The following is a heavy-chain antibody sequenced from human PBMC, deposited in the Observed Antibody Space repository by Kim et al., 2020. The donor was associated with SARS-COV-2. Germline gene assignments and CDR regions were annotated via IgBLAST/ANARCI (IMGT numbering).Heavy chain of an antibody. CDR2: INAGNGNT. V-gene: IGHV1-3*01. D-gene: IGHD3-22*01. Sequence: ASVKVSCKASGYTFTSYAMHWVRQAPGQRLEWMGWINAGNGNTKYSQKFQGRVTITRDTSASTAYMELSSLRSEDTAVYYCARDQDGGYYDSSGYYRSDAFDFWGQGTMVTVST. CDR3: ARDQDGGYYDSSGYYRSDAFDF. CDR1: GYTFTSYA. J-gene: IGHJ3*01.